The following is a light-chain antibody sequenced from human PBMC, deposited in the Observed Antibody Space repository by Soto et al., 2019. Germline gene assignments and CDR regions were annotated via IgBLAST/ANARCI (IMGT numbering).Light chain of an antibody. CDR1: QAISSA. Sequence: AIQLTQSPSSLSASVGARVTITCRASQAISSALAWYQQNRGKAPKLLSYDASSLASGVPSRFSGSGSGTDFTLTISSLQSEDFATYYCQQFNSYALTFGGGTKVEIK. CDR3: QQFNSYALT. CDR2: DAS. V-gene: IGKV1-13*02. J-gene: IGKJ4*01.